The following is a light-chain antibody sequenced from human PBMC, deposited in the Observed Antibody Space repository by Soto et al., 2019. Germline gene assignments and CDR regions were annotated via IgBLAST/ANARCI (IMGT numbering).Light chain of an antibody. J-gene: IGLJ1*01. Sequence: QSALTQPASVSGSPGQSITISCTGTSSDVGGYNYVSWYQQHPGKAPKLMIYEVSNRPSGVSNRFSGSKSGNTASLTISGLHADDEADYYCSSYTSSRTIVFGTGTTVTVL. V-gene: IGLV2-14*01. CDR2: EVS. CDR1: SSDVGGYNY. CDR3: SSYTSSRTIV.